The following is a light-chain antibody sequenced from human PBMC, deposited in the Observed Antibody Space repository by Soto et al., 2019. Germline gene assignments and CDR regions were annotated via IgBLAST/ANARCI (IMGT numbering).Light chain of an antibody. CDR1: QSVSSSY. V-gene: IGKV3-20*01. J-gene: IGKJ4*01. CDR2: GAS. CDR3: QQYGSSPLT. Sequence: EIVLTQSPGTLSLSPGERATLSCSASQSVSSSYLAWYQQKPGQAPRLLIYGASSRATGIPDRFSGSGSGTDFTLTISRLEPEDFAVYYCQQYGSSPLTFDGGTKVEIK.